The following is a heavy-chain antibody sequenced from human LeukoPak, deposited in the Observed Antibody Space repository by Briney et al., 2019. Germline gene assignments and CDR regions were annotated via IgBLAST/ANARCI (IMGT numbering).Heavy chain of an antibody. V-gene: IGHV4-4*07. J-gene: IGHJ2*01. Sequence: SETLSLTCTVSGGSISSYYWSWIRQPAGKGLEWIGRIYTSGSTNYNPSLKSRVTMSVDTSKNQFSLKLSSVTAADTAVYYCARDLVSITYWYFDLWGRGTLVTVSS. CDR3: ARDLVSITYWYFDL. CDR2: IYTSGST. CDR1: GGSISSYY. D-gene: IGHD5-24*01.